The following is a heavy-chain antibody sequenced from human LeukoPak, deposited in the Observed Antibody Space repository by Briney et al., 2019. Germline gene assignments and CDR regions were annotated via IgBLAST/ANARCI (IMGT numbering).Heavy chain of an antibody. Sequence: MASETLSLTCTVSGGSISSSSYYWGWIRQPPGKGLEWIGSIYYSGSTYYNPSLKSRVTISVDTSKNQFSLKLSSVTAADTAVYYCVRVYSSGWFDYWGQGTLVTVSS. V-gene: IGHV4-39*01. J-gene: IGHJ4*02. CDR2: IYYSGST. CDR1: GGSISSSSYY. CDR3: VRVYSSGWFDY. D-gene: IGHD6-19*01.